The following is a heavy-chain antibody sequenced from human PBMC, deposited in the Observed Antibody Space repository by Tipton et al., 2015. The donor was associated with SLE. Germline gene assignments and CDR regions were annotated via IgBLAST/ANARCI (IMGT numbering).Heavy chain of an antibody. D-gene: IGHD1-26*01. CDR3: AIGRRPIVAFDI. V-gene: IGHV1-2*06. J-gene: IGHJ3*02. CDR2: INPNSGGT. Sequence: QSGPEVKKHGASVKVSCKASGYTFTDYYMHWVRQAPGQGLVWMGRINPNSGGTNYAQKFQGGVTMTRDTSISTAYMELNRLRSDDTAVYYCAIGRRPIVAFDICGQGTMVTVSS. CDR1: GYTFTDYY.